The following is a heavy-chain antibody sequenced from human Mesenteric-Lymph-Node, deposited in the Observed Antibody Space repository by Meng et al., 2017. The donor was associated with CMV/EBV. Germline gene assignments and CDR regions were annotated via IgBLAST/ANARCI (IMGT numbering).Heavy chain of an antibody. Sequence: GSLRLSCSVSGGSFRSNTYYWGWIRQPPGKGLEWIGSLYYGGSTSNNPSLMSRVTMSVDTSKNQFSLKLSSVTAADTAVYYCARDHRGLGPTLDAFDIWGQGTVVTVSS. CDR3: ARDHRGLGPTLDAFDI. J-gene: IGHJ3*02. D-gene: IGHD1-26*01. CDR1: GGSFRSNTYY. V-gene: IGHV4-39*07. CDR2: LYYGGST.